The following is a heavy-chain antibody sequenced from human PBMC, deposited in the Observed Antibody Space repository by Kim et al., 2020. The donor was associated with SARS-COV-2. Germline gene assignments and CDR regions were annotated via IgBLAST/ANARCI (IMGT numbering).Heavy chain of an antibody. CDR2: ISYDGSNK. D-gene: IGHD4-17*01. J-gene: IGHJ4*02. Sequence: GGSLRLSCAASGFTFSSYAMHWVRQAPGKGLEWVAVISYDGSNKYYADSVKGRFTISRDNSKNTLYLQMNSLRAEDTAVYYCANYGDYFRSVYWGQGTLVTVSS. V-gene: IGHV3-30-3*01. CDR3: ANYGDYFRSVY. CDR1: GFTFSSYA.